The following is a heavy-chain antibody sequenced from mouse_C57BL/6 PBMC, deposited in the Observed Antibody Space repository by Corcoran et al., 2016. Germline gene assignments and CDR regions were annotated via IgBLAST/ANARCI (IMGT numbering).Heavy chain of an antibody. V-gene: IGHV1-26*01. CDR2: INPNNGGT. CDR1: GYTFTDYY. Sequence: EVQLQQSGPELVKPGASVKISCKASGYTFTDYYMNWVKQSHGKSLEWIGDINPNNGGTSYNQKFKGKATLTVDKSSSTAYMELRSLTSEDSAVYYCARSEYGNPAWFAYWCQGTLVTVSA. J-gene: IGHJ3*01. CDR3: ARSEYGNPAWFAY. D-gene: IGHD2-1*01.